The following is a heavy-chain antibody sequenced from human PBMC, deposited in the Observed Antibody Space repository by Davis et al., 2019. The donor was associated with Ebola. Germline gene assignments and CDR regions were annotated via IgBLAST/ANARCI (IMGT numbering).Heavy chain of an antibody. V-gene: IGHV3-69-1*02. CDR2: ITSGNSV. CDR3: AKRATVKVAGANYYNAMDV. J-gene: IGHJ6*04. D-gene: IGHD6-19*01. CDR1: GFNFNAHS. Sequence: PGGSLRLSCAASGFNFNAHSMNWVRQAPGKGLEWVSSITSGNSVSYADSLEGRFTISRANSKNTLYLQMNSLSAEDTAVFYCAKRATVKVAGANYYNAMDVWGKGTTVTVSS.